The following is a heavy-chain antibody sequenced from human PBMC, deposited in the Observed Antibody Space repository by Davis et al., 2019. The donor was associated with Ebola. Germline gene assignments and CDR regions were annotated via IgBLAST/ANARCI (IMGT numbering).Heavy chain of an antibody. CDR2: MNPNNGNT. CDR3: VRGARDNYDSSGYYFDN. V-gene: IGHV1-8*01. D-gene: IGHD3-22*01. Sequence: ASVKVSCKASGYTFTSYEINWVRQATGQGLEWMGWMNPNNGNTGYAQRFQGRVTMTRDTSISTAYMELSNFRSEDTAVYYCVRGARDNYDSSGYYFDNWGQGALVTVSS. J-gene: IGHJ4*02. CDR1: GYTFTSYE.